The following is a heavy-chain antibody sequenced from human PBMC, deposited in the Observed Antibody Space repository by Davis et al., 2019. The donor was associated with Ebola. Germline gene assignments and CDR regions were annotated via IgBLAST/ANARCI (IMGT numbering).Heavy chain of an antibody. CDR2: ITPDGSDK. J-gene: IGHJ5*02. V-gene: IGHV3-30*18. Sequence: GESLKISCAASGFTVSSNYMNWVRQAPGKGLEWVAVITPDGSDKWYADSVKGRFTISRDNSKNTLHLQMNSLRAEDTAVYFCAKGSTWNWFDPWGQGTLVIVSS. CDR3: AKGSTWNWFDP. CDR1: GFTVSSNY.